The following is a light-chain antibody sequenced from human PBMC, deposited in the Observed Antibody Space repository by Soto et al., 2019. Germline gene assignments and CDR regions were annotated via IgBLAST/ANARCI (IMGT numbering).Light chain of an antibody. CDR1: QYISTN. CDR3: QQYNIWPWT. Sequence: EIVMTQSPATLSVSPGESATLSCRASQYISTNLAWYQQRPGQAPRLLIYGASTRATGIPVRFSGSGSGTEFTLTISSLQSEDFVVYHCQQYNIWPWTFGQGTKVEIK. J-gene: IGKJ1*01. V-gene: IGKV3-15*01. CDR2: GAS.